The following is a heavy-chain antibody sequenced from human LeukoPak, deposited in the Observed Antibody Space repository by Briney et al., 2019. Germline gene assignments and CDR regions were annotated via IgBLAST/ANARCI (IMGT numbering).Heavy chain of an antibody. CDR3: VKRDAYDSSGYYGN. CDR1: GFTFRNYG. J-gene: IGHJ4*02. D-gene: IGHD3-22*01. V-gene: IGHV3-30*18. CDR2: TSCDGSNK. Sequence: PGRSLRLSCAASGFTFRNYGMHWVRQAPGKGLEWVAVTSCDGSNKYYADSVKGRFTISRDNSKNSLHLQMNSLRPDDTAVYYCVKRDAYDSSGYYGNWGQGTLVTVSS.